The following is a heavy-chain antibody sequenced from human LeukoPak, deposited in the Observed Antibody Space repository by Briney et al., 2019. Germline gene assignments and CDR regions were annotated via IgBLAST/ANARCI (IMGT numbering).Heavy chain of an antibody. CDR1: GXSFTSYC. D-gene: IGHD5-18*01. V-gene: IGHV5-10-1*01. Sequence: GESLQISSQGSGXSFTSYCISWVRQLPGKGLERMGSIDPSDSYTNYSPSFQGRVTISADKSISTAYLQWISLKASDTAMYYCASSGYSYGHDAFDIWGQGTMVTVSS. CDR2: IDPSDSYT. CDR3: ASSGYSYGHDAFDI. J-gene: IGHJ3*02.